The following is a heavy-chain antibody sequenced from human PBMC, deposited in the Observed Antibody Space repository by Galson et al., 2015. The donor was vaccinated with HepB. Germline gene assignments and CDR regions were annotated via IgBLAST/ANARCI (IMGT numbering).Heavy chain of an antibody. Sequence: SLRLSCAASGFTFSSYGMHWVRQAPGKGLEWVAVIWYDGSNKYYADSVKGRFTISRDNSKNTLYLQMNSLRAEDTAVYYCARDHYYDSSGYFDYWGQGTLVTVSS. CDR2: IWYDGSNK. J-gene: IGHJ4*02. V-gene: IGHV3-33*01. CDR3: ARDHYYDSSGYFDY. D-gene: IGHD3-22*01. CDR1: GFTFSSYG.